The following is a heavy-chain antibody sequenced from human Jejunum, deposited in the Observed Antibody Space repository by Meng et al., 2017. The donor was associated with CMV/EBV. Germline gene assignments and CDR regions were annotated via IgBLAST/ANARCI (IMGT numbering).Heavy chain of an antibody. D-gene: IGHD3-10*01. CDR3: ARGPRGWWFDP. J-gene: IGHJ5*02. Sequence: TCAVYGGSFSGYYWSWIRQPPEKGLEWIGEINHSGSTNYNPSPKSRVTISVDTSKTQFSLKLSSVTAADTAVYFCARGPRGWWFDPWGQGSLVTVSS. V-gene: IGHV4-34*01. CDR1: GGSFSGYY. CDR2: INHSGST.